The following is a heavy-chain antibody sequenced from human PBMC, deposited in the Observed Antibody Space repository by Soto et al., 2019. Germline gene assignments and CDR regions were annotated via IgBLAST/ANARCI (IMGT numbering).Heavy chain of an antibody. CDR2: IRQDGSEK. V-gene: IGHV3-7*01. Sequence: EVQLVESGGGLVQPGGSLRLSCEASLFTFSRYWMTWARLAPGKGLEWVANIRQDGSEKYYVDSVKGRFTISRDNAKNSLSLQMNILRPDDTAVYYCARAGSNYFASGSSLPYYMDVGGKGTTFTVSS. D-gene: IGHD3-10*01. J-gene: IGHJ6*03. CDR1: LFTFSRYW. CDR3: ARAGSNYFASGSSLPYYMDV.